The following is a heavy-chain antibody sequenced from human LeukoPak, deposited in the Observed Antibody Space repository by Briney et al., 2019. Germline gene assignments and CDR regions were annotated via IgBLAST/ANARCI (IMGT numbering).Heavy chain of an antibody. J-gene: IGHJ4*02. CDR2: IYSGGST. D-gene: IGHD6-13*01. V-gene: IGHV3-66*01. Sequence: GGSLRLSCAASEFSVGSNYMTWVRQAPGKGLEWVSLIYSGGSTYYADSVKGRFTISRDNSKNTLYLQMNSLRAEDTAVYYCARAGYSSSWYPTLDYWGQGTLVTVSS. CDR3: ARAGYSSSWYPTLDY. CDR1: EFSVGSNY.